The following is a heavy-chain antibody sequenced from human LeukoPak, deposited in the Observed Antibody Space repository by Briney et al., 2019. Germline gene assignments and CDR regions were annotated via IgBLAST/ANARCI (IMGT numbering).Heavy chain of an antibody. D-gene: IGHD5-18*01. CDR3: AKDGGGYSYGYFDY. CDR2: ISWNSGSI. Sequence: PGGSLRLSCAASVFTFDDYAMHWVRQAPGKGLEWVSGISWNSGSIGYADSVKGRFTISRDNAKNSLYLQMNSLRAEDTALYYCAKDGGGYSYGYFDYWGQGTLVTVSS. V-gene: IGHV3-9*01. CDR1: VFTFDDYA. J-gene: IGHJ4*02.